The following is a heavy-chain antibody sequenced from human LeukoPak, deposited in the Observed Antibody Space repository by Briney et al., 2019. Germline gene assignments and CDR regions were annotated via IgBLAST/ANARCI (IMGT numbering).Heavy chain of an antibody. CDR2: ISSSTHI. V-gene: IGHV3-21*01. D-gene: IGHD2-2*01. Sequence: GGSLRLSCAASGFTFSSYSMNWVRQAPGKGLEWVSSISSSTHIHYADSVRGRFTISRDNAKNSLYLQMNSLRVEDSAVYYCARDLCSSPSCYANDYWGQGTLVTVSS. CDR1: GFTFSSYS. CDR3: ARDLCSSPSCYANDY. J-gene: IGHJ4*02.